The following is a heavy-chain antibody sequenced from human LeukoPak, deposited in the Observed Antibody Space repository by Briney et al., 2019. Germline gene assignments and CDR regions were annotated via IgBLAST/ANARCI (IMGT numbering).Heavy chain of an antibody. CDR2: IYTSGST. CDR1: GGSISSGSYY. J-gene: IGHJ4*02. V-gene: IGHV4-61*02. D-gene: IGHD1-26*01. CDR3: ARDTDSGSFGY. Sequence: SETLSLTCTVSGGSISSGSYYWSWIRQPAGKGLEWIGRIYTSGSTNYNPSLKSRVTISVDTSKNQFSLKLSSVTAADTAVYYCARDTDSGSFGYWGQGTLVTVSS.